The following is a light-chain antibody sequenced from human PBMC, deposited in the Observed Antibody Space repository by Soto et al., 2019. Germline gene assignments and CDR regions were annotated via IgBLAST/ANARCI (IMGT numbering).Light chain of an antibody. CDR2: LGF. V-gene: IGKV2-28*01. CDR3: IQTLQTPLT. Sequence: DIVMTQSPLSLPVTPGEPASISCRSSQSLLHSNGYNYLHWYLQKPGQSPQLLIYLGFNRASGVPDRFSGSGSGTDFTLKISRVEAEDFGVYYCIQTLQTPLTFGGGTKVDIK. CDR1: QSLLHSNGYNY. J-gene: IGKJ4*01.